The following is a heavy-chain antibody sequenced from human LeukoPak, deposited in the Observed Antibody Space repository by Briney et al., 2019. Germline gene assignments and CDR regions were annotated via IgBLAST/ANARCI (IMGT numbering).Heavy chain of an antibody. V-gene: IGHV4-34*01. J-gene: IGHJ4*02. CDR3: ARGRLLWFGEL. CDR1: GGSFSGYY. D-gene: IGHD3-10*01. CDR2: INHSGST. Sequence: SETLSLTCAVYGGSFSGYYWSWIRQPPGKGLEWIGEINHSGSTNYNPSLKSRVTISVDTSKNQFSLKLSSVTAADTAVYYCARGRLLWFGELWGQGTLVTVSS.